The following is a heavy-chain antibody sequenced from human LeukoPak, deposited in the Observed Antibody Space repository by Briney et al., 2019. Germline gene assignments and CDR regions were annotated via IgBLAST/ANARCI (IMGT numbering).Heavy chain of an antibody. Sequence: SETLSLTCTVSGGSISSSSYYWGWIRQPPGKGLEWIGSIYYSGSTYYNPSLKSRVTISVDTSKNLFSLKLSSVTAADTAVYYCARDQPPPNFDWPLRTVNWFDPWGQGTLVTVSS. CDR3: ARDQPPPNFDWPLRTVNWFDP. V-gene: IGHV4-39*07. J-gene: IGHJ5*02. D-gene: IGHD3-9*01. CDR2: IYYSGST. CDR1: GGSISSSSYY.